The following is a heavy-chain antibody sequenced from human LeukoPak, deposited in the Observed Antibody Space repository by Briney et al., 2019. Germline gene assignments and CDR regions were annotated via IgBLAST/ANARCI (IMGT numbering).Heavy chain of an antibody. J-gene: IGHJ6*03. CDR1: GGSISSGTYY. V-gene: IGHV4-61*02. CDR3: ARVRGSSGSYEYYHYMDV. D-gene: IGHD1-26*01. Sequence: SETLSLTRTVSGGSISSGTYYWSWIRQPAGKGLEWIGRFYTSGSTNYNPSLKSRVTISVDTSKNQFSLKLSSVTAADTAVYYCARVRGSSGSYEYYHYMDVWGKGTTVTISS. CDR2: FYTSGST.